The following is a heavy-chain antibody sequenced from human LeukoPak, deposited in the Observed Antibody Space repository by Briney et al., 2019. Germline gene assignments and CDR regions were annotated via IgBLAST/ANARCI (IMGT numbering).Heavy chain of an antibody. Sequence: ASVKFSCKASGYTFTGYYMHWVRQAPGQGLEWMGWIDPNSGGTNYAQKFQGRVTMTRDTSISTAYMELSRLRSDDTAVYYCARVDIVATPYYYYYYYMDVWGKGTTVTVSS. CDR3: ARVDIVATPYYYYYYYMDV. J-gene: IGHJ6*03. D-gene: IGHD5-12*01. CDR2: IDPNSGGT. CDR1: GYTFTGYY. V-gene: IGHV1-2*02.